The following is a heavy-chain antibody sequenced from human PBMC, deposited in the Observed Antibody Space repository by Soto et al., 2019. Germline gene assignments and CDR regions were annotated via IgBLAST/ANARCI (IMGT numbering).Heavy chain of an antibody. CDR2: INMDGSTI. J-gene: IGHJ4*02. CDR1: GFTFSSYW. CDR3: ARAGSYRFDY. V-gene: IGHV3-74*01. D-gene: IGHD3-16*02. Sequence: GGSLRLSCAPSGFTFSSYWMHWVRQAPGKGLVWASRINMDGSTINYADSVKGRFTISRDNAKSTLYLQMNSLRAEDTAVYYCARAGSYRFDYWGQGTLVTVSS.